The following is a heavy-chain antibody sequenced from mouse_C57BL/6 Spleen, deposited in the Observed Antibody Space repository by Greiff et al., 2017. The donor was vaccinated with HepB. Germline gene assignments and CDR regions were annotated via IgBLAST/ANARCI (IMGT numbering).Heavy chain of an antibody. D-gene: IGHD2-2*01. Sequence: QVQLQQSGAELVRPGASVKLSCKASGYTFTDYYINWVKQRPGQGLEWIARIYPGSGNPYYNEKFKGKATLTAEKSSSTAYMQLSSLTSEDSAVYFCARGGYYGYFDVWGTGTTVTVSS. CDR1: GYTFTDYY. J-gene: IGHJ1*03. V-gene: IGHV1-76*01. CDR2: IYPGSGNP. CDR3: ARGGYYGYFDV.